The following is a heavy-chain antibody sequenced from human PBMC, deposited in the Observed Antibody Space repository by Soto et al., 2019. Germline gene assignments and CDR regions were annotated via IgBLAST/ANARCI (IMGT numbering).Heavy chain of an antibody. V-gene: IGHV4-59*12. J-gene: IGHJ5*02. CDR1: GGSISSYY. CDR2: IYYSGST. Sequence: SETLSLTCTVSGGSISSYYWSWIRQPPGKGLEWIGYIYYSGSTNYNPSLKSRVTISVDTSKNQFSLKLSSVTAADTAVYYCARGTLKGRGRGNWFDPWGQGTLVTVSS. CDR3: ARGTLKGRGRGNWFDP. D-gene: IGHD3-10*01.